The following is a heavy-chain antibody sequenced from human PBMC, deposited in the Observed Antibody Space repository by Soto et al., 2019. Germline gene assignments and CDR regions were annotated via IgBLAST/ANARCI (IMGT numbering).Heavy chain of an antibody. CDR2: ISSSSSTI. V-gene: IGHV3-48*01. CDR3: ARDPAAGYYYYYMDV. Sequence: EVQLVESGGGLVQPGGSLRLYCAASGFTFSSYSMNWVRQAPGKGLEWVSYISSSSSTIYYADSVKGRFTISRDNAKNSLYLQMNSLRAEDTAVYYCARDPAAGYYYYYMDVWGKGTTVTVSS. D-gene: IGHD6-25*01. CDR1: GFTFSSYS. J-gene: IGHJ6*03.